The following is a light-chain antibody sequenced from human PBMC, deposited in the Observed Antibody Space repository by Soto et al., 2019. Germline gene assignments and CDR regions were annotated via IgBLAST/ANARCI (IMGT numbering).Light chain of an antibody. J-gene: IGLJ1*01. V-gene: IGLV2-14*01. CDR2: EVN. CDR3: SSYTSDNRDYV. Sequence: QSVLTQPASVSGSPGQSITISCTGTSSDVGAYTSVSWYQHHPGKAPKVMIYEVNKRPSGISNRFSGSKSVNTASLTISGPQPEDEAHYYCSSYTSDNRDYVFGTGTKVTVL. CDR1: SSDVGAYTS.